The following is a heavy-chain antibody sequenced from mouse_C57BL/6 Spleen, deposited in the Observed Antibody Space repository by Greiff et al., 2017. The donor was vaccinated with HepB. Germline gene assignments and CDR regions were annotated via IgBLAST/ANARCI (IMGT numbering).Heavy chain of an antibody. CDR2: IYPGSGNT. J-gene: IGHJ3*01. CDR1: GYTFTDYY. Sequence: QVHVKQSGAELVRPGASVKLSCKASGYTFTDYYINWVKQRPGQGLEWIARIYPGSGNTYYNEKFKGKATLTAEKSSSTAYMQLSSLTSEDSAVYFCARGGIYYGTFAYWGQGTLVTVSA. V-gene: IGHV1-76*01. D-gene: IGHD1-1*01. CDR3: ARGGIYYGTFAY.